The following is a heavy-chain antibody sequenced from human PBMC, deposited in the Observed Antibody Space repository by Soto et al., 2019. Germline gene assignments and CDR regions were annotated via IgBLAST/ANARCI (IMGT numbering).Heavy chain of an antibody. J-gene: IGHJ6*02. D-gene: IGHD2-2*01. Sequence: SETLSLTCTVSGGSISSSSYYWGWIRQPPGKGLEWIGSIYNSGSTYYNTSLKSRVTISVDTSKNQFSLKLSSLTAADTAVYYCARRGYDCYYGMDVWGQGTTVT. CDR2: IYNSGST. CDR3: ARRGYDCYYGMDV. V-gene: IGHV4-39*01. CDR1: GGSISSSSYY.